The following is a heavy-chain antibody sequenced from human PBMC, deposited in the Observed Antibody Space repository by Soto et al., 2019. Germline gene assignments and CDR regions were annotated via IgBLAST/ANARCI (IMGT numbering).Heavy chain of an antibody. Sequence: GESLKISCKGSGYSFTDYWIGWVRQMPGKGLEWMGVIYPDDSDIRYSPSFQGQVTISADKSISTAYLQWSSLKASDTAMYYCARSMATHYYGMDVWGQGTTVTVSS. CDR2: IYPDDSDI. V-gene: IGHV5-51*01. J-gene: IGHJ6*02. D-gene: IGHD5-12*01. CDR3: ARSMATHYYGMDV. CDR1: GYSFTDYW.